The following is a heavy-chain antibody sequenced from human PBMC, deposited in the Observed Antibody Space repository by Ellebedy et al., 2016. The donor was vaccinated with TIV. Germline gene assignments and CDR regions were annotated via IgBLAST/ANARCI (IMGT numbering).Heavy chain of an antibody. CDR3: ARGNRYDFWSGYSTFFDY. Sequence: GESLKISCAASEFAFETDWMTWVRQAPGKGLEWVANINQEGSDKSYVDSVKGRFTIFRDNAKNSLYLQMSSLTAEDTAIYYCARGNRYDFWSGYSTFFDYWGQGTLVTVSS. J-gene: IGHJ4*02. CDR2: INQEGSDK. CDR1: EFAFETDW. V-gene: IGHV3-7*01. D-gene: IGHD3-3*01.